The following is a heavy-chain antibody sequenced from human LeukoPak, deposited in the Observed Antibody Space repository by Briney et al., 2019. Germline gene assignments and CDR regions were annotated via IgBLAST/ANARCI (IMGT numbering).Heavy chain of an antibody. D-gene: IGHD3-10*01. CDR2: FDPEDGET. CDR3: ARDALPVYYGSGSPIYYFDY. CDR1: GYTLTELS. J-gene: IGHJ4*02. V-gene: IGHV1-24*01. Sequence: GASVKVSCKVSGYTLTELSMHWVRQAPGKGLEWMGGFDPEDGETIYAQKFQGRVTMTEDTSTDTDYMELRSLRSDDTAVYYCARDALPVYYGSGSPIYYFDYWGQGTLVTVSS.